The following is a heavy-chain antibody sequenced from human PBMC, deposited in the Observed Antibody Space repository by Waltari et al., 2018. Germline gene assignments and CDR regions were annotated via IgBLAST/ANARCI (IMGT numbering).Heavy chain of an antibody. CDR1: GGTFSSYA. J-gene: IGHJ3*02. D-gene: IGHD3-22*01. Sequence: QVQLVQSGAEVKKPGSSVKVSCKASGGTFSSYAISWVRQAPGQGLEWMGGIIPIFGTANYAQKFQGRVTITTDESTSTAYMELSSLRSEDTAVYYCARNPHYYDSSGDDAFDIWGQGTMVTVSS. CDR3: ARNPHYYDSSGDDAFDI. CDR2: IIPIFGTA. V-gene: IGHV1-69*05.